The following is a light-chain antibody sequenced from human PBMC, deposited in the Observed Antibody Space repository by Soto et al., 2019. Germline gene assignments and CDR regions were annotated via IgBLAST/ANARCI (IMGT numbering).Light chain of an antibody. Sequence: EIVMTQSPATLSVSPGERATLSCRASQSVSSNLAWYQQKPGQAPRLLIYGASTRATGIPARFSGSGSGTEFTLTISSLQSEDFPVYYCQHYNNWPPLTFGGGTKVEIK. CDR2: GAS. J-gene: IGKJ4*01. CDR3: QHYNNWPPLT. V-gene: IGKV3-15*01. CDR1: QSVSSN.